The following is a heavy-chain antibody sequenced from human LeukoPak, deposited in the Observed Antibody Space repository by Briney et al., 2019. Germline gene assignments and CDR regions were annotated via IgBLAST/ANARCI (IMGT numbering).Heavy chain of an antibody. CDR2: ISSSSSYI. J-gene: IGHJ4*02. D-gene: IGHD6-19*01. Sequence: TGGSLRLSCAASGFTFSSYSMNWVRQAPGKGLEWVSSISSSSSYIYYADSVKGRFTISRDNAKNSLYLQMNSLRAEDTAVYYCASAGVEAVAGGFDYWGQGTLVTVSS. V-gene: IGHV3-21*01. CDR3: ASAGVEAVAGGFDY. CDR1: GFTFSSYS.